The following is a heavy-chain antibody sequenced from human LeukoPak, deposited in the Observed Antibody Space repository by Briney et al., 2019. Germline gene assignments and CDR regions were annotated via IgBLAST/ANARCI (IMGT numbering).Heavy chain of an antibody. V-gene: IGHV3-30*18. CDR2: ISYDGSNK. J-gene: IGHJ4*02. CDR1: GFTFSSYG. CDR3: AKDNQRYGSGSSIDY. D-gene: IGHD3-10*01. Sequence: PGGSLRLSCAASGFTFSSYGMHWVRQAPGKGLEWVAVISYDGSNKYFADSVKGRFTISRDNSKNTLYLQMNSLRAEDTAVYYCAKDNQRYGSGSSIDYWGQGTLVAVSS.